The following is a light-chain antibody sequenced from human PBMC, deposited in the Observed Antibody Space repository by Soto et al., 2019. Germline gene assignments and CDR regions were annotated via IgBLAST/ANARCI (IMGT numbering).Light chain of an antibody. CDR3: QQYGSSLIS. J-gene: IGKJ5*01. CDR1: QTIYSN. CDR2: GAS. Sequence: TQSRGTLTVPKVEGATLTCGAGQTIYSNVAWYQQKPGQAPRLLVYGASSRATGIPDRFSGFGSGTDFTLTISRLEPEDFAVYFCQQYGSSLISLGQGTRLEIK. V-gene: IGKV3-20*01.